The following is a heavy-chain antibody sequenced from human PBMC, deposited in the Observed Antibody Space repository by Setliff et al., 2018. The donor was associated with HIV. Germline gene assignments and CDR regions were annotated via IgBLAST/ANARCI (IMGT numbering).Heavy chain of an antibody. CDR1: GGSISSSSYY. J-gene: IGHJ6*02. V-gene: IGHV4-39*01. Sequence: PSETLSLTCTVSGGSISSSSYYRGWIRQPPGKGLEWIGSIYYSGSTYYNPSLKSRVTISVDTSKNQFSLKLSSVTAADTAVYYCAIHPRVPDYYYYGMDVWGQGTTVTVSS. CDR2: IYYSGST. CDR3: AIHPRVPDYYYYGMDV.